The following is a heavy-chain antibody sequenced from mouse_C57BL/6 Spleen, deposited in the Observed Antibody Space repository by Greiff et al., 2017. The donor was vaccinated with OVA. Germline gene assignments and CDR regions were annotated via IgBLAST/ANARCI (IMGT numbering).Heavy chain of an antibody. CDR2: INPNNGGT. CDR1: GYTFTDYY. J-gene: IGHJ4*01. Sequence: VQLQQSGPELVKPGASVKISCKASGYTFTDYYMNWVKQSHGKSLEWIGDINPNNGGTSYNQKFKGKATLTVDKSSSTAYMELRSLTSEDSAVYYCARNDYDLYAMDYWGQGTSVTVSS. CDR3: ARNDYDLYAMDY. V-gene: IGHV1-26*01. D-gene: IGHD2-4*01.